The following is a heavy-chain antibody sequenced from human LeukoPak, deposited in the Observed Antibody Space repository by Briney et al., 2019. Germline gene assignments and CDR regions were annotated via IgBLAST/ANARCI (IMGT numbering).Heavy chain of an antibody. V-gene: IGHV3-64*04. CDR3: AKDREFYDILTGYLDY. J-gene: IGHJ4*02. CDR1: GFTFSSYA. CDR2: ISSNGGST. D-gene: IGHD3-9*01. Sequence: GGSLRLSCSASGFTFSSYAMHWVRQAPGKGLEYVSDISSNGGSTYYADSVKGRFTISRDNSKNTLYLQMNSLRAEDTAVYYCAKDREFYDILTGYLDYWGQGTLVTVSS.